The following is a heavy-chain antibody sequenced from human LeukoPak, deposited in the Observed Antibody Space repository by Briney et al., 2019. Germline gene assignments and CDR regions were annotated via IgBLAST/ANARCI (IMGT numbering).Heavy chain of an antibody. CDR2: ISANSGDT. J-gene: IGHJ5*02. V-gene: IGHV1-18*01. D-gene: IGHD3-3*01. CDR3: VRDQGVSRFLEWLLYDWFDP. Sequence: ASVKVSCKASGYNFYSYGVSWVRQAPGQGLEWMGWISANSGDTKYAQNLQDRVTMTTDTSTSTVYMELRSLKLDDTAVYYCVRDQGVSRFLEWLLYDWFDPWGQGTLVTVSS. CDR1: GYNFYSYG.